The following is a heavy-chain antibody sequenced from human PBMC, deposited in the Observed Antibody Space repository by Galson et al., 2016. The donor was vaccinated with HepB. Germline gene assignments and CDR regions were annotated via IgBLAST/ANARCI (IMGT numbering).Heavy chain of an antibody. V-gene: IGHV1-18*01. Sequence: SVKVSCKASGYTFTSFGISWVRQAPGQGLEWMGWISAYNGNTKYGQKFQGRVTMTTDTSTSTAYMELRSLRSDDTAVYYCARDRVRYSAYNSPFDFWGQGTLVTVSS. CDR2: ISAYNGNT. J-gene: IGHJ4*02. CDR3: ARDRVRYSAYNSPFDF. CDR1: GYTFTSFG. D-gene: IGHD5-12*01.